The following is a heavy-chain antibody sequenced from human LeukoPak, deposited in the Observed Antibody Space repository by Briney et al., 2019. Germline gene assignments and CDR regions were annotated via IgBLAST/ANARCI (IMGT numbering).Heavy chain of an antibody. D-gene: IGHD3-3*01. J-gene: IGHJ3*02. CDR2: IYHSGST. CDR1: GGSISSSNW. CDR3: ARDPIWSGYYTGAFDI. V-gene: IGHV4-4*02. Sequence: SETLSLTCAVSGGSISSSNWWSWVRQPPGKGLEWIGEIYHSGSTNYNPSLKSRVTISVDKSKNQFSLKLSSVTAADTAVYYCARDPIWSGYYTGAFDIWGQGTMVTVSS.